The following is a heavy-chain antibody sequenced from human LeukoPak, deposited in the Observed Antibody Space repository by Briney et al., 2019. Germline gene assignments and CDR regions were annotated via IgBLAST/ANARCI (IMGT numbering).Heavy chain of an antibody. CDR3: ARLSADDYDFWSGYLNAFDI. CDR2: IYPGDSDT. V-gene: IGHV5-51*01. Sequence: GESLKISCKGSGYSFTSYWIGWVCQTPGKGLEWMGIIYPGDSDTRYSPSFQGQVTISADKSISTAYLQWSSLKASDTAMYYCARLSADDYDFWSGYLNAFDIWGQGTMVTVSS. D-gene: IGHD3-3*01. J-gene: IGHJ3*02. CDR1: GYSFTSYW.